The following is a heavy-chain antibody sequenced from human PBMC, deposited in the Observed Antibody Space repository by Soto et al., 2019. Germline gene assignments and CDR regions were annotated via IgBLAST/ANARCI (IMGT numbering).Heavy chain of an antibody. CDR1: GGSISSSSYF. CDR2: INYSGST. CDR3: SRRAPEGFDP. V-gene: IGHV4-39*01. Sequence: SETLSLTCTVSGGSISSSSYFWGWIRQPPGRGLEWIGSINYSGSTYYNPSLKSRVTLSVDTSKNQFSLNVSSVTASDTALYYCSRRAPEGFDPWGQRTLVTVSS. J-gene: IGHJ5*02.